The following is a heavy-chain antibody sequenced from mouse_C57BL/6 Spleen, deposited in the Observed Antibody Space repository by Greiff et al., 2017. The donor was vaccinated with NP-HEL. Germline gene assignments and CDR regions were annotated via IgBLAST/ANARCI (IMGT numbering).Heavy chain of an antibody. V-gene: IGHV2-2*01. Sequence: VMLVESGPGLVQPSQSLSITCTVSGFSLTSYGVHWVRQSPGKGLEWLGVIWSGGSTDYNAAFISRLSISKDNSKSQVFFKMNRLQADDTAIYYCARKGGSSYDYAMDYWGQGTSVTVSS. CDR1: GFSLTSYG. CDR2: IWSGGST. CDR3: ARKGGSSYDYAMDY. D-gene: IGHD1-1*01. J-gene: IGHJ4*01.